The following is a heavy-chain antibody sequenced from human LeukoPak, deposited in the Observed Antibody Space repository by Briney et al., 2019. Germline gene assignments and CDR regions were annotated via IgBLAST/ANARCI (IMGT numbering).Heavy chain of an antibody. J-gene: IGHJ5*02. CDR2: MNPNSGNT. CDR3: ARGGRHTGMYYDFWSGYLRHNWFDP. D-gene: IGHD3-3*01. V-gene: IGHV1-8*01. Sequence: GASVKVSCKASGYTFTSYDINWVRQATGQGLEWMGWMNPNSGNTGYAQKFQGRVTITRNTSISTAYMELSSLRSEDTAVYYCARGGRHTGMYYDFWSGYLRHNWFDPWGQGTLVTVSS. CDR1: GYTFTSYD.